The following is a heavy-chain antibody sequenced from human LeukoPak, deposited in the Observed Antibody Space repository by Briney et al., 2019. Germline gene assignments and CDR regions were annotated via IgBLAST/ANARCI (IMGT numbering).Heavy chain of an antibody. CDR1: GYTFTGYY. V-gene: IGHV1-2*06. CDR3: ASNIAAAEGYFDY. D-gene: IGHD6-13*01. Sequence: ASVKVSCXASGYTFTGYYMHWVRQAPGQGLEWMGRINPNSGGTNYAQKFQGRVTMTRDTSISTAYMELSRLRSDDTAVYYCASNIAAAEGYFDYWGQGTLVTVSS. J-gene: IGHJ4*02. CDR2: INPNSGGT.